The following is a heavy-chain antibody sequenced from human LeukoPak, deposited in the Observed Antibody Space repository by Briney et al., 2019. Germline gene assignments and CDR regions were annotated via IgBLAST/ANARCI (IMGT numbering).Heavy chain of an antibody. J-gene: IGHJ5*02. CDR2: ISYSGST. V-gene: IGHV4-31*03. D-gene: IGHD2-2*01. Sequence: PSETLSLTCTVSGGSISSGGYYWSWIRQHPGKGLEWIGYISYSGSTNYNTSLRSRVTISVDTSKNQFSLKLSSVTPAAPPLNYCARESVPANWFDPWGQGTLVSVSS. CDR1: GGSISSGGYY. CDR3: ARESVPANWFDP.